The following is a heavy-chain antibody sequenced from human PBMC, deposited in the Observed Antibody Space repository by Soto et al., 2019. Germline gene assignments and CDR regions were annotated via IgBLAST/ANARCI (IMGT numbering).Heavy chain of an antibody. CDR1: GYTFTSYA. Sequence: ASVKVSCKASGYTFTSYAMHWVRQAPGQRLEWMGWINPILGNANYAQKFQGRVTITADKSTSTAYMELSSLRSEDTAVYYCAMEYCSSTSCYRDYWGQGTLVTVSS. CDR2: INPILGNA. CDR3: AMEYCSSTSCYRDY. J-gene: IGHJ4*02. V-gene: IGHV1-69*10. D-gene: IGHD2-2*02.